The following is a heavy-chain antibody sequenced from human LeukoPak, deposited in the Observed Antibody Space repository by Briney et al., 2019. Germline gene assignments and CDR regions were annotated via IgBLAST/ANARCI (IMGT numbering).Heavy chain of an antibody. CDR1: GFTFSSYW. CDR2: INSDGSST. CDR3: AGETSDMIGD. D-gene: IGHD3-16*01. Sequence: GGSLRLSCAVSGFTFSSYWMHWVRQAPGKGLVWVSCINSDGSSTSYADSVKGRFTISRDNAKTTLYLQMNSLRAEDTAVYYCAGETSDMIGDWGQGTLVTVSS. J-gene: IGHJ4*02. V-gene: IGHV3-74*01.